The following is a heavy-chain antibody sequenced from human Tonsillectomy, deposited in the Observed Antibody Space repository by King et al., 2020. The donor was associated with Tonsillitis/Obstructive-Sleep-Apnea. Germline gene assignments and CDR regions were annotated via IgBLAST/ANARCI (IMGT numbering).Heavy chain of an antibody. Sequence: TLKESGPTLVKPTQTLTLTCTFSGFSLSTSGVGVGWIRQPPGKALEWLALIYWDDDKRYSPSLKSRLTITKDTSKNQVVLTMTNMDPVDTATYYCANKYYYDSSGYSDAFDIWGQGTSVTVSS. D-gene: IGHD3-22*01. CDR3: ANKYYYDSSGYSDAFDI. V-gene: IGHV2-5*02. CDR2: IYWDDDK. J-gene: IGHJ3*02. CDR1: GFSLSTSGVG.